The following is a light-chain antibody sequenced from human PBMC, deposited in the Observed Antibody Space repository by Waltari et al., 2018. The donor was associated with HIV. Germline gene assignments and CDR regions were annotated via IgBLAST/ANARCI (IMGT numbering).Light chain of an antibody. CDR1: NIGSQS. CDR2: DDS. V-gene: IGLV3-21*02. CDR3: QVWHSNSDHVV. Sequence: SYVLTQPPSVSVAPGQTARITCEGNNIGSQSVHWYQQRPGQAPALVVHDDSDRPSGIPERFAGSNSGNTATLTISRVEAGDEADYYGQVWHSNSDHVVFGGGTKLTVL. J-gene: IGLJ2*01.